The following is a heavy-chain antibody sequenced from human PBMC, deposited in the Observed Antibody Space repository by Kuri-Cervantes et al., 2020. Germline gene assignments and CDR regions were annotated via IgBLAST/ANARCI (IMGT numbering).Heavy chain of an antibody. CDR2: ISAFNGNT. J-gene: IGHJ2*01. CDR3: AREGVVAAAAYGGPYWYFDL. V-gene: IGHV1-18*04. CDR1: GNTLSRYY. Sequence: ASVKVSCKASGNTLSRYYMHWVRQAPGQGLEWMGWISAFNGNTNYAQKFQGRVTMTTDTSTSTAYMELRSLRSDDTAVYYCAREGVVAAAAYGGPYWYFDLWGRGTLVTVSS. D-gene: IGHD4-23*01.